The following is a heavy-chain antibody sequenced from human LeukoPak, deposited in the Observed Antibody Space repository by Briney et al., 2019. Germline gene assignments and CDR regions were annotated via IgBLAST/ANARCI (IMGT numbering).Heavy chain of an antibody. Sequence: GGSLRLSWAASGFTFSTYNMNWVRQAPGKGLEWVSSISSSSSYIYYADSVKGRFTISRDNAKNSLYLQMISLRAEDTALYYCARDGGYYNDSSGYSFDSWGQGTLVTVSS. CDR3: ARDGGYYNDSSGYSFDS. D-gene: IGHD3-22*01. CDR2: ISSSSSYI. J-gene: IGHJ4*02. V-gene: IGHV3-21*01. CDR1: GFTFSTYN.